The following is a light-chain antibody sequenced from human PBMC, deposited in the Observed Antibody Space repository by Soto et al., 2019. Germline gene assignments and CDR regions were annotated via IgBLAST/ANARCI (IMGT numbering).Light chain of an antibody. Sequence: EVVLTQSPAALSVAPGERATLSCRASQRVDSSLAWYQKIPGQAPRLLIHGASTTVTGVPARFSGSGFGTDFSLTISSLQSEDFAVYYCQQYHQGPITFGQGARLEVK. J-gene: IGKJ5*01. CDR3: QQYHQGPIT. CDR1: QRVDSS. CDR2: GAS. V-gene: IGKV3-15*01.